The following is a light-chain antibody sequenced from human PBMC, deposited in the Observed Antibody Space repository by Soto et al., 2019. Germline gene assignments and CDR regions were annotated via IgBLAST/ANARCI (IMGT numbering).Light chain of an antibody. CDR1: QGVSLS. Sequence: AIQLTQSPSSLSASVGDRVTITCRASQGVSLSIAWYQQTPGRAPKLLIYDASALASGVPSRFSAGGSGTDFVLTISSLQPEDFATYFCQQFEIYPITFGQGTRLEI. CDR2: DAS. J-gene: IGKJ5*01. V-gene: IGKV1-13*02. CDR3: QQFEIYPIT.